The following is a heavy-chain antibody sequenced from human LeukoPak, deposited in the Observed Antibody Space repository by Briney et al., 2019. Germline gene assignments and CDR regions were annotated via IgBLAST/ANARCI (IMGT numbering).Heavy chain of an antibody. D-gene: IGHD3-10*01. CDR1: GYSFTSYW. J-gene: IGHJ4*02. Sequence: GESLKISCKGSGYSFTSYWIGWVRQMPGKGLEWMGIIYPGDSDTRYSPSFQGQVTISADKSISTAYLQWSSLKASDTAMYYCARKAAGSGSYYNYFDYWGQGTLVTVSS. CDR2: IYPGDSDT. V-gene: IGHV5-51*01. CDR3: ARKAAGSGSYYNYFDY.